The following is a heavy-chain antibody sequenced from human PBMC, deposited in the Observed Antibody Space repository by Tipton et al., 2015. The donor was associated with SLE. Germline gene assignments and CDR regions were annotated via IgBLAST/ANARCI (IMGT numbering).Heavy chain of an antibody. CDR1: GGSFSGYY. CDR3: ARGRGSGWFHI. J-gene: IGHJ3*02. Sequence: LSLTCAVYGGSFSGYYWSWIRQPPGKGLEWIGEINHSGSTNYNPSLKSRVTISVDTSKNQFSRKLSAVTAADTAVDYCARGRGSGWFHIWGQGTMVTVSS. V-gene: IGHV4-34*01. D-gene: IGHD6-19*01. CDR2: INHSGST.